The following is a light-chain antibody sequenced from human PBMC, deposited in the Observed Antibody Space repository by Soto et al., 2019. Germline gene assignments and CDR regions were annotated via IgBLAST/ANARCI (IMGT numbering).Light chain of an antibody. Sequence: SALTQPASVSGSPGQSITISCTGTSSDIGGYNYVSWYQQHPGKAPKVMIYEVSNRSSGVSNRFSGSKSGNTASLTIAGLQSEDEADYYCSSYTRSSTWVFGGGTQLTVL. CDR1: SSDIGGYNY. CDR2: EVS. J-gene: IGLJ3*02. V-gene: IGLV2-14*01. CDR3: SSYTRSSTWV.